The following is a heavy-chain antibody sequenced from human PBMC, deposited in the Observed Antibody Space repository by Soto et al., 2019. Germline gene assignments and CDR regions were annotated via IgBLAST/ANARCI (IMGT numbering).Heavy chain of an antibody. V-gene: IGHV3-30-3*01. CDR3: ARVVDGRRLGELSHFDY. CDR2: ISYDGSNK. CDR1: GFTFSSYA. Sequence: QVQLVESGGGVVQPGRSLRLSCAASGFTFSSYAMHWVRQAPGKGLEWVAVISYDGSNKYYADSVKGRFTISRDNSKNTLYLQMNSLRAEDTAVYYCARVVDGRRLGELSHFDYWGQGTLVTVSS. D-gene: IGHD3-16*02. J-gene: IGHJ4*02.